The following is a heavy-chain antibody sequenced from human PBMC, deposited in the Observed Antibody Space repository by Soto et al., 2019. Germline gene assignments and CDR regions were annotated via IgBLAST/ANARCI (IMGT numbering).Heavy chain of an antibody. Sequence: QITLKESGPTLVKPTQTLTLTCTFSGFSLSTSGVGVGGIRQPPGKALEWLALIYWNDDKRYSPSLKSRLTITKDTSNNQVVLTMTNMDPVDTATYYCASTNIVVVVAATNNFDYWGQGTLVTVSS. CDR2: IYWNDDK. D-gene: IGHD2-15*01. J-gene: IGHJ4*02. V-gene: IGHV2-5*01. CDR1: GFSLSTSGVG. CDR3: ASTNIVVVVAATNNFDY.